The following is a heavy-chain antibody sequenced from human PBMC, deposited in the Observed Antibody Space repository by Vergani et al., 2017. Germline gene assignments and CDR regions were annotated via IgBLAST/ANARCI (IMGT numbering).Heavy chain of an antibody. CDR1: FDSIRNLY. CDR2: IHYSENT. V-gene: IGHV4-59*11. CDR3: ASDTHSGQRADR. D-gene: IGHD6-19*01. J-gene: IGHJ5*02. Sequence: QVQLQESGPGLVKSSETLSLTCSVSFDSIRNLYCNWIRHPPGKGLEWIGSIHYSENTNYNPSLKTRVTISVDTAKNQFSLTLTSVTAADTAVYYCASDTHSGQRADRWGQGILVTVTS.